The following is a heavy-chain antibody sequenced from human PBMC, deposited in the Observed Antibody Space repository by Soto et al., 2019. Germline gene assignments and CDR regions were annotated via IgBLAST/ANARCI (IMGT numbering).Heavy chain of an antibody. CDR1: GGSISSYY. Sequence: PSETLSLTCTVSGGSISSYYWSWIRQPPGKGLEWIGYIYYSGSTNYNPSLKSRVTISVDTSKNQFSLKLSSVTAADTAVYYCAGGGVGPGGAIFGVVTTAPYYYYMDVWGKGTTVTVSS. CDR3: AGGGVGPGGAIFGVVTTAPYYYYMDV. V-gene: IGHV4-59*08. CDR2: IYYSGST. D-gene: IGHD3-3*01. J-gene: IGHJ6*03.